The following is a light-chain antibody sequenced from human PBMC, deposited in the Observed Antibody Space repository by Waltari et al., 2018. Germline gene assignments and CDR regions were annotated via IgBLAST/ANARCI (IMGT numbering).Light chain of an antibody. CDR3: SSYASVSSLV. CDR1: SGDVGGENH. J-gene: IGLJ2*01. Sequence: QSALTQPASVSGSPGQSITIPCTGTSGDVGGENHVSWYQQHPGKAPKLMIYDVSNRPSGVSNRFSASKSGNTASLTISGLQAEDEGDYYCSSYASVSSLVFGGGTRLTVL. V-gene: IGLV2-14*01. CDR2: DVS.